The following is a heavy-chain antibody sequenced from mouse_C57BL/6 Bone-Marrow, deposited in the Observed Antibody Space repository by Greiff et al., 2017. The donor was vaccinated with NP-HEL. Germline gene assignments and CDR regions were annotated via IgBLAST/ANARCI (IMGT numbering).Heavy chain of an antibody. CDR1: GFTFSDYY. Sequence: EVHLVESEGGLVQPGSSMKLSCTASGFTFSDYYMAWVRQVPEKGLEWVANINYDGSSTYYLDSLKSRFIISRDNAKNILYLQMSSLKSEDTATYYCARVPFLYYGSSYWYFDVWGTGTTVTVSS. V-gene: IGHV5-16*01. D-gene: IGHD1-1*01. CDR2: INYDGSST. J-gene: IGHJ1*03. CDR3: ARVPFLYYGSSYWYFDV.